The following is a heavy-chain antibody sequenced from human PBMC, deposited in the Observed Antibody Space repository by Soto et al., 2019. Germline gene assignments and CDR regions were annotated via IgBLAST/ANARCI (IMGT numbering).Heavy chain of an antibody. CDR3: ARIAAAGTLRDYYYYYGMDV. V-gene: IGHV1-18*01. CDR2: ISAYNGNT. D-gene: IGHD6-13*01. CDR1: GYTFTSYG. Sequence: GASVKVSCKASGYTFTSYGISWVRQAPVQGLEWMGWISAYNGNTNYAQKLQGRVTMTTDTYTSTAYMELRSLRSDDTAVYYCARIAAAGTLRDYYYYYGMDVWGQGTTVTVSS. J-gene: IGHJ6*02.